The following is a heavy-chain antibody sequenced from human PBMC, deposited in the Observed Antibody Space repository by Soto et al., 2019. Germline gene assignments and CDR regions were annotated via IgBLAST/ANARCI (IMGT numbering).Heavy chain of an antibody. CDR2: IIPVFGTV. CDR1: GGTLSSYV. D-gene: IGHD5-18*01. Sequence: QVQLVQSGAEVKKPGSSVKVSCKASGGTLSSYVISWVRQAPGQGLEWMGGIIPVFGTVNYAQQFQGRVTVNADESTTTAYMELRSLRSEDAAVYYCARAQRIQLWASGMDVWGQGTTVTVSS. CDR3: ARAQRIQLWASGMDV. J-gene: IGHJ6*02. V-gene: IGHV1-69*01.